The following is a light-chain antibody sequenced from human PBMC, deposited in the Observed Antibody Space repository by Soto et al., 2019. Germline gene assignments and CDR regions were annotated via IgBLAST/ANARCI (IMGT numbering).Light chain of an antibody. CDR3: QQYDNLPIT. V-gene: IGKV1-33*01. J-gene: IGKJ5*01. Sequence: DIQMTQSPSSLSASVGDRVTITCQARQDISNYLNWYQQKPGKAPKLLIYDASNLETGVPSRFSGSGSGTDFTFTISTLHTEDIATYYCQQYDNLPITFGQGTRLEIK. CDR1: QDISNY. CDR2: DAS.